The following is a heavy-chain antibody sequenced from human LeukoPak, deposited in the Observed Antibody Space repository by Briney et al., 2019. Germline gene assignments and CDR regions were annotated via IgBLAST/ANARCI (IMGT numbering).Heavy chain of an antibody. CDR2: ISWNSGSI. CDR3: AKAMYSSGWLPDY. CDR1: GFTFGDYA. V-gene: IGHV3-9*01. D-gene: IGHD6-19*01. J-gene: IGHJ4*02. Sequence: PGGSLRLSCAASGFTFGDYAMHWVRQAPGKGLEWVSGISWNSGSIGYADSVKGRFTISRDNAKNSLYLQMNSLRAEDTALYYCAKAMYSSGWLPDYWGQGTLVTVSS.